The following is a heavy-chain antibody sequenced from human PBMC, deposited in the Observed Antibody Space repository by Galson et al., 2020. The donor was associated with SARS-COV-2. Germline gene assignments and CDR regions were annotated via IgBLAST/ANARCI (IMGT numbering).Heavy chain of an antibody. CDR1: GGSISSYY. V-gene: IGHV4-4*07. CDR2: IYTSGST. Sequence: SETLSLTCTVSGGSISSYYWSWIRQPAGKGLEWIGRIYTSGSTNYNPSLKSRVTMSVDTSKNQFSLKLSSVTAADTAVYYCAREKLGAYDDILTGYPSYYYYYGMDVWGQGTTVTVSS. D-gene: IGHD3-9*01. J-gene: IGHJ6*02. CDR3: AREKLGAYDDILTGYPSYYYYYGMDV.